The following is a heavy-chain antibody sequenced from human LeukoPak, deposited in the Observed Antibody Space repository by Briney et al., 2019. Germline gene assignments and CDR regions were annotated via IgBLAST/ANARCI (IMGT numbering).Heavy chain of an antibody. V-gene: IGHV4-39*01. CDR2: IYYSGST. D-gene: IGHD6-13*01. CDR3: ARQGQQLVQGDYYYYYMHV. CDR1: GGSISSSSYY. J-gene: IGHJ6*03. Sequence: SETLSLTCTVSGGSISSSSYYWVGIRQPPGKGLEWRGGIYYSGSTYYNPSLNSRVTIYLYRSKNQFSLTLAAVTAADTAVYYCARQGQQLVQGDYYYYYMHVWGKGPTVTVSS.